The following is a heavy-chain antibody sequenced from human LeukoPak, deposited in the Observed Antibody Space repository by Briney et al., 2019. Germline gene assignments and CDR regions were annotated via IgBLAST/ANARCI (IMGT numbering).Heavy chain of an antibody. V-gene: IGHV2-5*02. D-gene: IGHD6-13*01. J-gene: IGHJ5*02. CDR3: AHSRYGSSWYGTNWFDP. Sequence: KKSGPTLVNPTQTLTLTCTFSGFSLSTSGVGVGWIRQPPGKALEWLALIYWDDDERYSPSLKSRLTITKDTSKNQVVLTMTNMDPVDTATYYCAHSRYGSSWYGTNWFDPWGQGTLVTVSS. CDR1: GFSLSTSGVG. CDR2: IYWDDDE.